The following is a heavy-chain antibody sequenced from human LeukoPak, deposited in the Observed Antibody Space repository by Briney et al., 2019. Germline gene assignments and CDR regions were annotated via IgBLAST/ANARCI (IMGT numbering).Heavy chain of an antibody. CDR2: ISSSGTTI. D-gene: IGHD3-10*01. CDR3: ASLRGVNR. V-gene: IGHV3-11*01. Sequence: PGGSLRLSCAASGFTFSDNYMSWIRQPPGKGLEWVSYISSSGTTIYYADSVRGRFTVSRDNAKNSLYLQMDSLSAEDTAVYYCASLRGVNRWGQGTLVTVSS. J-gene: IGHJ4*02. CDR1: GFTFSDNY.